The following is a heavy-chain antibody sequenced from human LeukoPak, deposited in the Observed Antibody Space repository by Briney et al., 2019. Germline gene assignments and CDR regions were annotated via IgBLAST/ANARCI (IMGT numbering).Heavy chain of an antibody. Sequence: PSETLSLTCAVSGGSLSGYYWSWIRQPPGKGLEWIGDINHSGSNNCNPSLKSRVTMSVDTSKNQSSLKLTSVTAADTAVYYCARAQELYNWFDPWGRGTPVTVSA. J-gene: IGHJ5*02. CDR1: GGSLSGYY. CDR3: ARAQELYNWFDP. D-gene: IGHD1-7*01. CDR2: INHSGSN. V-gene: IGHV4-34*01.